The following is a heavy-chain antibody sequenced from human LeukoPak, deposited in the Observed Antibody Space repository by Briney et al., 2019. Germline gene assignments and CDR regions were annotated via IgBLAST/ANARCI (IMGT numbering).Heavy chain of an antibody. CDR3: ARNTGSYFPDDY. Sequence: SETLSLTCTVPGYSISSGYYWGWIRQPPGKGLEWIGSIYHSGSTYYNPSLKSRVTLSVDTSKNQFSLKLSSVTAADTAVYYCARNTGSYFPDDYWGQGTLVTVSS. J-gene: IGHJ4*02. D-gene: IGHD1-26*01. CDR1: GYSISSGYY. CDR2: IYHSGST. V-gene: IGHV4-38-2*02.